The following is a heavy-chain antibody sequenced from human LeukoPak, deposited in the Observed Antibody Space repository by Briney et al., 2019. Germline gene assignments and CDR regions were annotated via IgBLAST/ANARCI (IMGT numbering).Heavy chain of an antibody. CDR3: ARGAMVRGFDY. CDR2: IYTSGST. V-gene: IGHV4-4*07. J-gene: IGHJ4*02. Sequence: SETLSLTCTVSGGSISSYYWSWIRQPAGRGLEWIGRIYTSGSTNYNPSLKSRVTMSVDTSKNQFSLKLNSVTAADTAVYYRARGAMVRGFDYWGQGTLVTVSS. D-gene: IGHD3-10*01. CDR1: GGSISSYY.